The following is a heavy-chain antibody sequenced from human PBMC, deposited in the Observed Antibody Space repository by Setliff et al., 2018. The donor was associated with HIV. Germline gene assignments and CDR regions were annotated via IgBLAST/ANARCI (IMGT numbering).Heavy chain of an antibody. Sequence: GGSLRLSCAASGFTFSFAWMSWVRQAPGKGLEWVGRIKSKTDGGTTDYAAPVKGRFTISRDDSKNTLYLQMNGLKTEDTAVYYCTTDRALGYYDSSGYYDYWGQGTLVTVSS. J-gene: IGHJ4*02. CDR2: IKSKTDGGTT. D-gene: IGHD3-22*01. CDR3: TTDRALGYYDSSGYYDY. CDR1: GFTFSFAW. V-gene: IGHV3-15*01.